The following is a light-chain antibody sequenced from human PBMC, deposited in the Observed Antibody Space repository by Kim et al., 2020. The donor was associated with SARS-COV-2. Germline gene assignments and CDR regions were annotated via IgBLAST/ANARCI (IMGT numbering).Light chain of an antibody. V-gene: IGKV1-5*03. J-gene: IGKJ3*01. CDR3: QQSFGFT. CDR2: KAS. Sequence: LSASVGDRVTITCRASQSISSWLSWYQQKPGKAPKLLIYKASSLESGVPSRFSGSGSGTEFTLTISSLQPDDFASYYCQQSFGFTFGPGTKVDIK. CDR1: QSISSW.